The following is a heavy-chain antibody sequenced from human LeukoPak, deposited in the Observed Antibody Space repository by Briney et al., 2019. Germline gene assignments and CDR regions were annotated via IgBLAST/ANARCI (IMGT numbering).Heavy chain of an antibody. CDR2: INHSGST. CDR1: GGSFSGYY. D-gene: IGHD3-3*01. V-gene: IGHV4-34*01. CDR3: ARRPALDFWSGYYRFDYYMDV. J-gene: IGHJ6*03. Sequence: SETLSLTCAVYGGSFSGYYWSWIRQPPGKGLEWIGEINHSGSTNYNPSLKSRVTISVDTSKNQFSLKLSSVTAADTAVYYCARRPALDFWSGYYRFDYYMDVWGKGTTVTVSS.